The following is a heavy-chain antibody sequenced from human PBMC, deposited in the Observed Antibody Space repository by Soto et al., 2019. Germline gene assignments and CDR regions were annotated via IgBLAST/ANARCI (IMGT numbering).Heavy chain of an antibody. CDR2: ISSTSTYI. V-gene: IGHV3-21*01. Sequence: GESLKISCAASGFTFSSYSMNWVRQAPGKGLEWVSSISSTSTYIYYADSVKGRFTISRDNAKNSLYLQMNSLRAEDTAVYYCARGGQLGFDYWGQGTLVTVSS. J-gene: IGHJ4*02. D-gene: IGHD6-6*01. CDR1: GFTFSSYS. CDR3: ARGGQLGFDY.